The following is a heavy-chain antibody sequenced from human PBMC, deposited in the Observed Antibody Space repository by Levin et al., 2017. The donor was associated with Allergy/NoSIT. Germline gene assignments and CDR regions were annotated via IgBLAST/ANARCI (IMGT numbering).Heavy chain of an antibody. V-gene: IGHV3-30*18. Sequence: GGSLRLSCAASGFTFSSYGMHWVRQAPGKGLEWVAVISYDGSNKYYADSVKGRFTISRDNSKNMLYLQMNSLRAEDTAVYYCAKDFNYYGSGFADAFDSWGQGTMVTVSS. CDR3: AKDFNYYGSGFADAFDS. D-gene: IGHD3-10*01. J-gene: IGHJ3*02. CDR1: GFTFSSYG. CDR2: ISYDGSNK.